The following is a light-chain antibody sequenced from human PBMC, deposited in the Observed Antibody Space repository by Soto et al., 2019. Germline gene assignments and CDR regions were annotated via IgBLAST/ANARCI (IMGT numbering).Light chain of an antibody. V-gene: IGKV3-20*01. Sequence: EIVLTQSPGTLSLSPGERATLSCRASQSVSISYLAWYRQRPGQAPRLLIYGASGRATGIPDGFSGSGSGTDFTLTINRLEPEDFAVYHCQQYDSSPPFALTFGGGTKVDIK. CDR2: GAS. CDR1: QSVSISY. CDR3: QQYDSSPPFALT. J-gene: IGKJ4*01.